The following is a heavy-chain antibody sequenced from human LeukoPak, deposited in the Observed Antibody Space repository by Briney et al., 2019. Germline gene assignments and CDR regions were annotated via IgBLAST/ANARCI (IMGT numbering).Heavy chain of an antibody. J-gene: IGHJ4*02. D-gene: IGHD3-16*01. CDR2: IYYSGST. CDR1: GGSFSGFY. Sequence: SETLSLTCAVYGGSFSGFYWSWIRQPPGKGLEWIGSIYYSGSTYYNPSLKSRVTISVDTSKNQFSLKLSSVTAADTAVYYCARHYGPWGQGTLVTVSS. V-gene: IGHV4-34*01. CDR3: ARHYGP.